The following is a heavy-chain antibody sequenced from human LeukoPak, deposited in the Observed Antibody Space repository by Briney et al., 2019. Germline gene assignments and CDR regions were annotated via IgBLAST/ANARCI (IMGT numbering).Heavy chain of an antibody. Sequence: GASVKVSCKASGYTFTGYYMHWVRQAPGQGLEWMGWINPNSGGTNYAQKFQGRVTMTRDTSISTAYMELSRLRSDDTAVYYCARAPPYSYGLSGSRYYFDYWGQGTLVTVSS. CDR3: ARAPPYSYGLSGSRYYFDY. CDR2: INPNSGGT. D-gene: IGHD5-18*01. CDR1: GYTFTGYY. J-gene: IGHJ4*02. V-gene: IGHV1-2*02.